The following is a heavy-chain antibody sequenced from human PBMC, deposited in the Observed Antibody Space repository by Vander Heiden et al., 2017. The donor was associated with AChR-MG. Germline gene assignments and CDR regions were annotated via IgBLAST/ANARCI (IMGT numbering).Heavy chain of an antibody. J-gene: IGHJ4*02. D-gene: IGHD3-10*01. Sequence: QVQLVQSGAEVKKPGSSVQVSCKAYGSTFNNYGLAWVRQAPGEGLEWMGGTFPIFGTKNYAQKFQGRVTISTDTSASTAYMELSTRRSEDTAVDYCARGDRYGSASYYDYWGQGTLVTVSS. CDR1: GSTFNNYG. CDR2: TFPIFGTK. V-gene: IGHV1-69*06. CDR3: ARGDRYGSASYYDY.